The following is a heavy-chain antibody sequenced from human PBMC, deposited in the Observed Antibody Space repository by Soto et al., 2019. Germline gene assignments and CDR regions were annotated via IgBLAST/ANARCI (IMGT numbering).Heavy chain of an antibody. J-gene: IGHJ4*02. D-gene: IGHD3-22*01. V-gene: IGHV4-59*08. CDR2: IHYSGST. Sequence: QVQLQESGPGLVKPSETLSLTCTVSGGSIRSYYWSWIRQSPGQGLECIWYIHYSGSTNYNPSLNSRVPISVDTSKYQFTLNLSSVTAADTAVYYCARQGSYYESSGHPKTIFEFWGQGTLVTFSS. CDR1: GGSIRSYY. CDR3: ARQGSYYESSGHPKTIFEF.